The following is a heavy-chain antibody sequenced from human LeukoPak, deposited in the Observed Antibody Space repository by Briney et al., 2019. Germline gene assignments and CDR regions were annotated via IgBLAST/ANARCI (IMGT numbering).Heavy chain of an antibody. J-gene: IGHJ4*02. CDR2: VNHSGST. V-gene: IGHV4-34*01. CDR1: VDSFNDYY. CDR3: ARETRQGSDF. D-gene: IGHD1-7*01. Sequence: PSETLSLTCAVYVDSFNDYYWTWIRQPPGKGLEWIGEVNHSGSTNYNPSLKSRVTISADTSNNQFSLKLSSVTAADTAVYYCARETRQGSDFWGQGTLVTVSS.